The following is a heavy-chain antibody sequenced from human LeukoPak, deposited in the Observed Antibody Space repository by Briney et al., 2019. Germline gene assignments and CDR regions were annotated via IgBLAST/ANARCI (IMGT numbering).Heavy chain of an antibody. Sequence: GESLKISCKGSGYSFTSYWIGWVRQMPGKGLEWMGIIYPGDSETRYSPTFQGQVTISVDKSISTAYLQWSGLKASDTAMYYCARISYSYGFFAWYFDYWGQGTLVTVSS. J-gene: IGHJ4*02. CDR1: GYSFTSYW. V-gene: IGHV5-51*01. D-gene: IGHD5-18*01. CDR3: ARISYSYGFFAWYFDY. CDR2: IYPGDSET.